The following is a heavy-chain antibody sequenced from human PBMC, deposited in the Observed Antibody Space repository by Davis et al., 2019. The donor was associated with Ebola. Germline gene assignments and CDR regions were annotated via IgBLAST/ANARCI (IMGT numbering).Heavy chain of an antibody. Sequence: SETLSLTCTVPGGSMSSYYWSWIRQPPGKGLEWIGNIYYSGTTNYNPSLKSRVTISGDTSKNQFSLKLSSVTAADMAMYYCARDPRWTYGMDVWGQGTTVTVSS. J-gene: IGHJ6*02. D-gene: IGHD3/OR15-3a*01. V-gene: IGHV4-59*01. CDR2: IYYSGTT. CDR1: GGSMSSYY. CDR3: ARDPRWTYGMDV.